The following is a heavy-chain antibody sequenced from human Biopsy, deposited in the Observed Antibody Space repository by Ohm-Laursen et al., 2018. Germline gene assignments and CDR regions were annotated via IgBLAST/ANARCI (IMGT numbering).Heavy chain of an antibody. Sequence: SLRLSCAASGFGVTTYGMHWVRQGPGKGLEWVSVISSDGTKELYADSVKGRFTISRDNAKKSLYLQMYSLRGEDTAVYYCARDASPWGSGDVFDVWGQGTMVTVSS. D-gene: IGHD3-16*01. V-gene: IGHV3-30*03. CDR2: ISSDGTKE. CDR3: ARDASPWGSGDVFDV. J-gene: IGHJ3*01. CDR1: GFGVTTYG.